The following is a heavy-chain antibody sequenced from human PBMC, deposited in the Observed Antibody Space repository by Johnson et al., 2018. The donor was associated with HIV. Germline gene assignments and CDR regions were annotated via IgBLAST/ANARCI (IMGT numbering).Heavy chain of an antibody. V-gene: IGHV3-48*04. D-gene: IGHD5-12*01. Sequence: VQLVESGGGVVQPGGSLRLSCAASGFTFSSSAMHWIRQAPGKGLEWVSYISSSGSTIYYADSVKGRFTISRDNAKNSLYLQMNRLRAEDTAVYYCAGGFLGYSGYVRAFDIWGQGTMVTVSS. CDR3: AGGFLGYSGYVRAFDI. J-gene: IGHJ3*02. CDR2: ISSSGSTI. CDR1: GFTFSSSA.